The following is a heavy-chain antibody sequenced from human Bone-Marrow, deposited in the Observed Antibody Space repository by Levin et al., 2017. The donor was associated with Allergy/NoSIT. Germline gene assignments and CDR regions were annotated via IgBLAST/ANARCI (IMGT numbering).Heavy chain of an antibody. CDR3: TRESSSWFQDYYYMDV. V-gene: IGHV6-1*01. Sequence: SQTLSLPCVISGDRVSSNTATWHWIRQSPSRGLEWLGRTYYRSKWYSDYATSVKSRITIKSDTSKNQFSLQLNSVTPEDTAVYFCTRESSSWFQDYYYMDVWGKGTTVTVSS. J-gene: IGHJ6*03. CDR2: TYYRSKWYS. CDR1: GDRVSSNTAT. D-gene: IGHD6-13*01.